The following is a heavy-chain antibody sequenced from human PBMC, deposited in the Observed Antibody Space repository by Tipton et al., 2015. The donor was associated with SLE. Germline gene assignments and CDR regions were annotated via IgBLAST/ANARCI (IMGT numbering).Heavy chain of an antibody. D-gene: IGHD2-2*01. CDR2: IYYSGTT. CDR1: GGSISSSSYY. CDR3: AVLRKGTSFLL. J-gene: IGHJ4*02. Sequence: TLSLTCTVSGGSISSSSYYWGWIRQPPGKGLEWIGTIYYSGTTYYNLSLRSRVTISVDTSKNQFSLSLRSVTAADTAVYYCAVLRKGTSFLLWGQGSLVTVSS. V-gene: IGHV4-39*07.